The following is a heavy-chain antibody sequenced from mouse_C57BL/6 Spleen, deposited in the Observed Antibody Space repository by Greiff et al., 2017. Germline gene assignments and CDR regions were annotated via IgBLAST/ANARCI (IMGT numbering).Heavy chain of an antibody. CDR3: ARVYYSNYYYAMDD. CDR1: GYTFTSYW. CDR2: IYPGSGST. J-gene: IGHJ4*01. D-gene: IGHD2-5*01. V-gene: IGHV1-55*01. Sequence: QVQLQQSGAELVKPGASVKMSCKASGYTFTSYWITWVKQRPGQGLEWIGDIYPGSGSTNYNEKFKSKATLTVDTSSSTAYMQLSSLTSEDSAVYYCARVYYSNYYYAMDDWGQGTSVTVSS.